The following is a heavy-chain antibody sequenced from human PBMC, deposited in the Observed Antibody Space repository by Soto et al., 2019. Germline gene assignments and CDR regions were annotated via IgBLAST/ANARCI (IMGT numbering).Heavy chain of an antibody. CDR2: ISAYNGNT. V-gene: IGHV1-18*01. Sequence: GASVKVSCKASGYTFTSYGISWVRQAPGQGLEWMGWISAYNGNTNYAQKLQGRVTMTTDTSTSTAYMELRSLRSDDTAVYYCATSEGDCGGGSCYNYFYYYGMDVWGQGTTVTVSS. D-gene: IGHD2-15*01. CDR3: ATSEGDCGGGSCYNYFYYYGMDV. J-gene: IGHJ6*02. CDR1: GYTFTSYG.